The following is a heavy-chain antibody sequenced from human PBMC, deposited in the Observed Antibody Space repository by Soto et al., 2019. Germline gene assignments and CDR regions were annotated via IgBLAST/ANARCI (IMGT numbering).Heavy chain of an antibody. D-gene: IGHD3-22*01. CDR2: IVPIVDTS. V-gene: IGHV1-69*13. Sequence: SVKVSCKTSGGTFSSYAISWVRQAPGQGLEWMGGIVPIVDTSTYAQKFQGRVTITGDVSTTTAYMELSSLRSEDTAVYYCAAPYDSSGLSFDYWGQGTLVTVSS. CDR3: AAPYDSSGLSFDY. CDR1: GGTFSSYA. J-gene: IGHJ4*02.